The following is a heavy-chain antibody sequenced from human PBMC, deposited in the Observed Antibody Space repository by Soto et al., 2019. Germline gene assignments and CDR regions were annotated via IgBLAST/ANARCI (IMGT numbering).Heavy chain of an antibody. CDR3: ARSDWFDP. J-gene: IGHJ5*02. CDR2: IKSDGSVT. CDR1: GITMNGYW. Sequence: EVQLVESGGGLVPPGGSLRLSCAASGITMNGYWMSWVRQVPGKGLVWVSRIKSDGSVTSYADSVKGRFTISRDNAKNTLYLQMNGLRAEDTAVYYCARSDWFDPWGQGTLVTVSS. V-gene: IGHV3-74*01.